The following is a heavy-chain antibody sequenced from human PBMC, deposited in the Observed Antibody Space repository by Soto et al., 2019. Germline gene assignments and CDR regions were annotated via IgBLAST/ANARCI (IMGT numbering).Heavy chain of an antibody. CDR2: ISAYNGNT. D-gene: IGHD4-17*01. CDR3: ARATIGGYYGGNSF. V-gene: IGHV1-18*01. Sequence: SWVRQAPGQGLEWMGWISAYNGNTNYAQKLQGRVTMTTDTSTSTAYMELRSLRSDDTAVYYCARATIGGYYGGNSFWGQGTLVTVSS. J-gene: IGHJ1*01.